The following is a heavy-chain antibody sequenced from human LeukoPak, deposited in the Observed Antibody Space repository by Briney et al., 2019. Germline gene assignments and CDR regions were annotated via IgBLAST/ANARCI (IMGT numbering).Heavy chain of an antibody. J-gene: IGHJ4*02. CDR2: ISYSGST. CDR3: ATYYGPLGINY. CDR1: GGSISRSGYY. V-gene: IGHV4-39*01. D-gene: IGHD3-10*01. Sequence: SETLSLTCTVSGGSISRSGYYWGWIRQPPGKGLEWIGSISYSGSTYYNPSLKSRVTISVDTSKNQFSLKLTSVTAADTAVYYCATYYGPLGINYWGQGTLVTVSS.